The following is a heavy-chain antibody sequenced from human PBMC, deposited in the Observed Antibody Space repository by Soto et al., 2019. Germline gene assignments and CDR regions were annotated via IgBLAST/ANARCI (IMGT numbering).Heavy chain of an antibody. V-gene: IGHV3-21*01. CDR3: ARASGSLGLWSGYSGYYGMDV. J-gene: IGHJ6*02. Sequence: GGSLRLSCAASGFTFSSYSMNWVRQAPGKGLEWVSSISSSSSYIYYADSVKGRFTISRDNAKNSLYMQMNSLRAEDTAVYYCARASGSLGLWSGYSGYYGMDVWGQGTTVTVSS. D-gene: IGHD3-3*01. CDR1: GFTFSSYS. CDR2: ISSSSSYI.